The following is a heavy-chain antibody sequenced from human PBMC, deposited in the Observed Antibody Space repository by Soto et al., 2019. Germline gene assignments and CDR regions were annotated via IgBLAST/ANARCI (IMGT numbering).Heavy chain of an antibody. Sequence: QVQLVQSGAEVKKPGASVKVSCKASDYTFTSYGISWVRQAPGQGLEWMGWISAYNGNTNYAQKLQGRVTMTTDTSTSTAYMEVRSVRSDDTAVYYCAGVLSPWLPLDYWGQGTLVTVSS. CDR2: ISAYNGNT. CDR1: DYTFTSYG. V-gene: IGHV1-18*01. D-gene: IGHD6-19*01. CDR3: AGVLSPWLPLDY. J-gene: IGHJ4*02.